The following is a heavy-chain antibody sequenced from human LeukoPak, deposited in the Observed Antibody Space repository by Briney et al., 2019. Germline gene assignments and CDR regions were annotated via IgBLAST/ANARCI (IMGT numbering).Heavy chain of an antibody. D-gene: IGHD3-22*01. CDR3: ANNRLGVIIATSLDY. V-gene: IGHV3-23*01. Sequence: GGSLRLSCEASGFTFSRHAMSWVRQAPGKGLEWVSSLSGTGGSTYYADSVKGRLTVSRDNSKNTLYLQMNSLRAEDTAVYYCANNRLGVIIATSLDYWGQGTLVTVSS. CDR1: GFTFSRHA. J-gene: IGHJ4*02. CDR2: LSGTGGST.